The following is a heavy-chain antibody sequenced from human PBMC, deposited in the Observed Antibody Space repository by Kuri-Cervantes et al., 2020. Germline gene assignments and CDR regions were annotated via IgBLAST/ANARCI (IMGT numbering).Heavy chain of an antibody. V-gene: IGHV3-66*01. D-gene: IGHD3-22*01. CDR1: GFTVSSNY. CDR3: AREPGSGYFFDY. J-gene: IGHJ4*02. Sequence: GESLKISCAASGFTVSSNYMSWVRQAPGKGLEWVSVIYSGGSTYYADSVKGRFTISRDNSKNTLYLQVNSLRAEDTAVYYCAREPGSGYFFDYWGQGTLVTVSS. CDR2: IYSGGST.